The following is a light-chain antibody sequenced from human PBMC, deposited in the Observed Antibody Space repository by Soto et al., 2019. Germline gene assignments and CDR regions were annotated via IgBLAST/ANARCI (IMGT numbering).Light chain of an antibody. CDR2: GAS. J-gene: IGKJ5*01. CDR1: QSVSNN. V-gene: IGKV3-11*01. Sequence: QARATLSVSPGERATLSCRASQSVSNNLAWYQQKPGQAPRLLIYGASTRATGIPDRFSGGGSGTDFTLTLSSLEPEDFAVYYCQQRRNLPPTCGQGTRLE. CDR3: QQRRNLPPT.